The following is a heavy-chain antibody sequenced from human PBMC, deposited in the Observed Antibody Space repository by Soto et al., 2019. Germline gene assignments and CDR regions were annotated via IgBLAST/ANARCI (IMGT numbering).Heavy chain of an antibody. CDR3: ARDNSGSFDS. D-gene: IGHD1-26*01. V-gene: IGHV3-11*01. CDR1: GFTFSDYY. CDR2: ISSSGSTI. Sequence: LRLACAASGFTFSDYYMSWIRQAPVKVLEWVSYISSSGSTIYYADSVKGRFTISRDNAKNSLYLQMNRLRAEDTAVYYCARDNSGSFDSWGQGTLVTVSS. J-gene: IGHJ5*01.